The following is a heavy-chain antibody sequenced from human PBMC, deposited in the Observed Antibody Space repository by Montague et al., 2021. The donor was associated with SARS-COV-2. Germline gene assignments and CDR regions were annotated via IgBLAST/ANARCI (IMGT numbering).Heavy chain of an antibody. CDR2: IYYSGAT. CDR3: ARDRVRAAGRLSHGFDP. CDR1: GGTISGYY. V-gene: IGHV4-59*01. D-gene: IGHD6-13*01. J-gene: IGHJ5*02. Sequence: SETLSLTCSVSGGTISGYYWSWIRQSPGKGPEWIGFIYYSGATVYNPSLKSRVIISVDTSKSQFSLKLRSVTPADTAVYYCARDRVRAAGRLSHGFDPWGQGTLVTVSS.